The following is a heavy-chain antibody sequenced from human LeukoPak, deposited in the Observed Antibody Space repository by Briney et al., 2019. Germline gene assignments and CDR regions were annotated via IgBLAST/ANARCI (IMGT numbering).Heavy chain of an antibody. CDR3: TTPPD. CDR2: IKPIATGGTT. J-gene: IGHJ4*02. Sequence: NAGGSLRLSCTASGFSFSDAWMTWVRQAPGKGLEWVGRIKPIATGGTTEYAAPVKGRFTIPRDDSKNTVYLQMNSLESEDTAVYYCTTPPDWGQGTLVTVSS. V-gene: IGHV3-15*01. CDR1: GFSFSDAW.